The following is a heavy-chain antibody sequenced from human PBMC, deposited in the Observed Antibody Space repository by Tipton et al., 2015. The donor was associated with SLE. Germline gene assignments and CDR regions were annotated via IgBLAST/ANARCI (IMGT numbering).Heavy chain of an antibody. J-gene: IGHJ4*02. CDR3: ARIYYGDYFDY. D-gene: IGHD4-17*01. CDR2: IYYSGST. V-gene: IGHV4-61*01. CDR1: GGSVSSGSYY. Sequence: TLSLTCTVSGGSVSSGSYYWSWIRQPPGKGLEWIGYIYYSGSTNYNPSLKSRVTISVDTSKNQFSLKLGSVTAADTAVYYCARIYYGDYFDYWGQGTLVTVSS.